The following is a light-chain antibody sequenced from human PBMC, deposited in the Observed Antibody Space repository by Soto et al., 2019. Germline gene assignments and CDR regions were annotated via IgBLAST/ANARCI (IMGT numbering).Light chain of an antibody. Sequence: EIVMTQSPGTLSVSPGERATLSCRASQHVSRNSAWYRQKPGQAPTLLIYGVSTRATGIPARFSGSGSGTEFTLTISSLQSEDFAVYYCQQYNNWPYTFGQGTKLEIK. CDR1: QHVSRN. J-gene: IGKJ2*01. V-gene: IGKV3-15*01. CDR2: GVS. CDR3: QQYNNWPYT.